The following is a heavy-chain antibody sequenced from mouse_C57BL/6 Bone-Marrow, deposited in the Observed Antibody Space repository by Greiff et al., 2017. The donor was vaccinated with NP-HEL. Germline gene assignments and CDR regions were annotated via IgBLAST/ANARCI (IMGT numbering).Heavy chain of an antibody. Sequence: EVMLVESGGGLVKPGGSLKLSCAASGFTFSDYGMHWVRQAPEKGLEWVAYISSGSSTIYYADTVKGRFTISRDNAKNTLFLQMTSLRSEDTAMYYCARSYYGSDYYAMDYWGQGTSVTVSS. V-gene: IGHV5-17*01. CDR2: ISSGSSTI. CDR1: GFTFSDYG. J-gene: IGHJ4*01. D-gene: IGHD1-1*01. CDR3: ARSYYGSDYYAMDY.